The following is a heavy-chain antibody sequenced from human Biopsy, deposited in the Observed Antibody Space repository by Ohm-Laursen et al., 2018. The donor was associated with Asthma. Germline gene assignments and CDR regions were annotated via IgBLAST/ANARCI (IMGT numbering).Heavy chain of an antibody. CDR2: ISGNGDNT. J-gene: IGHJ6*02. CDR3: AKDKVGAANSYQYGMDV. Sequence: SLRLSCAASEFPFSSYAMNWVRQAPGKGLEWVSSISGNGDNTHYSDSVQGCFIISRDNSKNTLYLQMNSLRVEDTAIYFCAKDKVGAANSYQYGMDVWGQGTTVTVSS. V-gene: IGHV3-23*01. CDR1: EFPFSSYA. D-gene: IGHD1-26*01.